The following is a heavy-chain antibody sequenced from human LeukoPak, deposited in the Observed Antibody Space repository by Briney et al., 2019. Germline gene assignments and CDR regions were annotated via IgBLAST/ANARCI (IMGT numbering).Heavy chain of an antibody. J-gene: IGHJ4*02. CDR2: IYYSGST. D-gene: IGHD4-17*01. CDR1: GGSISSYY. CDR3: VREKHGEFDY. V-gene: IGHV4-59*01. Sequence: SETLSLTCTVSGGSISSYYWSWIRQPPGKGLEWIGYIYYSGSTNYNPSLKSRVTISVDTSKNQFSLKLSSVTAADTAVYYCVREKHGEFDYWGQGTLVTVSS.